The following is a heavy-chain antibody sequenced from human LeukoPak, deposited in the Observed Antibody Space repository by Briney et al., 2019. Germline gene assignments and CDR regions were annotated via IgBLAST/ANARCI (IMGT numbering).Heavy chain of an antibody. V-gene: IGHV4-38-2*02. J-gene: IGHJ5*02. CDR2: IDQSGST. D-gene: IGHD4-11*01. CDR1: GYSISSGYY. Sequence: PSETLSLTCTVSGYSISSGYYWGCIRQPPGKGLEWIGSIDQSGSTYYNPSLKSRVTISVDTSKNQFSLKLSSVTAADTAVYYCARVVTTRNWFDPWGQGTLVTVSS. CDR3: ARVVTTRNWFDP.